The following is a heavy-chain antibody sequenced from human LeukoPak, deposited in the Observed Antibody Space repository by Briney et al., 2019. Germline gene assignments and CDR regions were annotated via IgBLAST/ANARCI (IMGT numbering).Heavy chain of an antibody. J-gene: IGHJ4*02. CDR2: IYSGDTT. D-gene: IGHD3-10*01. V-gene: IGHV3-66*01. CDR3: ASILRSSSGYYFDY. Sequence: GGSLRLSCAASGFTVSTNYMSWIRQAPGKGLEWVSVIYSGDTTFYADSVRGKFTISRDNSKNTLYLQMNSLRAEDTAVYYCASILRSSSGYYFDYWGQGTLVTVSS. CDR1: GFTVSTNY.